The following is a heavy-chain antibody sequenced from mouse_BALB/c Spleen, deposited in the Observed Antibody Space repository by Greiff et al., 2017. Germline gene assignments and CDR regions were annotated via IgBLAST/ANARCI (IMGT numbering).Heavy chain of an antibody. V-gene: IGHV1-87*01. CDR3: VAMITTDAWFAY. Sequence: VQRVESGAELARPGASVKLSCKASGYTFTSYWMQWVKQRPGQGLEWIGAIYPGDGDTRYTQKFKGKATLTADKSSSTAYMQLSSLASEDSAVYYCVAMITTDAWFAYWGQGTLVTVSA. D-gene: IGHD2-4*01. J-gene: IGHJ3*01. CDR2: IYPGDGDT. CDR1: GYTFTSYW.